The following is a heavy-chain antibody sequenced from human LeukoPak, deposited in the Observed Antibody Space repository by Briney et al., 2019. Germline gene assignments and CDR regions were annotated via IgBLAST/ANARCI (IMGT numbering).Heavy chain of an antibody. Sequence: GRSLRLSCAASGFTFSSYAMHWVRQAPGKGLEWVAVISYDGSNKYYADSVKGRFTISRDNSKNTLYLQMNSLRAEDTAVYYCAREGITMVRGVPQPIDYWGQGTLVTVSS. CDR2: ISYDGSNK. CDR1: GFTFSSYA. CDR3: AREGITMVRGVPQPIDY. J-gene: IGHJ4*02. D-gene: IGHD3-10*01. V-gene: IGHV3-30-3*01.